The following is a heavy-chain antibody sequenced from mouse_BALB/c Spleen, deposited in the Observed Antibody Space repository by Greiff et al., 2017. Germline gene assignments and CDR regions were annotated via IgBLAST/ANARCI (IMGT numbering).Heavy chain of an antibody. V-gene: IGHV3-8*02. Sequence: ESGPSLVKPSQTLSLTCSVTGDSITSGYWNWIRKFPGNKLEYMGYISYSGSTYYNPSLKSRISITRDTSKNQYYLQLNSVTTEDTATYYCARWGTTVVPKGFAYWGQGTLVTVSA. D-gene: IGHD1-1*01. CDR3: ARWGTTVVPKGFAY. J-gene: IGHJ3*01. CDR1: GDSITSGY. CDR2: ISYSGST.